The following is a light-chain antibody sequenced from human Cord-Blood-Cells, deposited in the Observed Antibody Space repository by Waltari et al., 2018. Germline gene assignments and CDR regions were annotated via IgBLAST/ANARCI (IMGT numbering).Light chain of an antibody. CDR3: QQYNSYGT. J-gene: IGKJ1*01. CDR1: KMISSW. Sequence: DMQMTQFPSTLSASVGNRVSMTCRASKMISSWLAWYQQKPGKATKLLIYKAYSLESGVPSRFSGSGSGTEFTLTISSLQPDDFATYYCQQYNSYGTFGQGTKVEIK. V-gene: IGKV1-5*03. CDR2: KAY.